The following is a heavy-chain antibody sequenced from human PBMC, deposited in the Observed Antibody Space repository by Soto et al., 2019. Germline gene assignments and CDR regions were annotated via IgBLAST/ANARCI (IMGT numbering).Heavy chain of an antibody. J-gene: IGHJ5*02. CDR1: GFTFSSYS. CDR3: ARRGISSSAPAGFDP. D-gene: IGHD2-2*01. Sequence: EVQLVESGGGLVQPGGSLRLSCAASGFTFSSYSMNWVRQAPGKGLEWISYISGSSGIIYYADSVKGRFTISRDNAKNSLHLQMNSLRAEDAAVYYCARRGISSSAPAGFDPWGQGTLVTVSS. V-gene: IGHV3-48*01. CDR2: ISGSSGII.